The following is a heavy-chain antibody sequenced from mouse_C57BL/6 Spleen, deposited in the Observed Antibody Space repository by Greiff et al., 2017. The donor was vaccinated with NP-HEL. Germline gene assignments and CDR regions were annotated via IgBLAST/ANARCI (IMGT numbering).Heavy chain of an antibody. D-gene: IGHD1-1*01. CDR1: GFTFSDYG. CDR3: ASPLYGSSYGYFDV. J-gene: IGHJ1*03. V-gene: IGHV5-17*01. CDR2: ISSGSSTI. Sequence: EVKVVESGGGLVKPGGSLKLSCAASGFTFSDYGMHWVRQAPEKGLEWVAYISSGSSTIYYADTVKGRFTISRDNAKNTLFLQMTSLRSEDTAMYYCASPLYGSSYGYFDVWGTGTTVTVSS.